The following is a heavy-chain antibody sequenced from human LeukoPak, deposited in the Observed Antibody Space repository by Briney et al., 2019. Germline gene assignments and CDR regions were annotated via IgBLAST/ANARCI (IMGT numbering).Heavy chain of an antibody. CDR1: GGSISSYY. Sequence: KPSETLSLTCTVSGGSISSYYGSWIRQPAGKGLEWIGRIYTSGRTNYNPSLKSRVPMSVDTSKNHFSLKLSSVTAADTAVYYCARERIVVVSAAIPIYYYYMDVWGKGTTATVSS. V-gene: IGHV4-4*07. D-gene: IGHD2-2*01. J-gene: IGHJ6*03. CDR2: IYTSGRT. CDR3: ARERIVVVSAAIPIYYYYMDV.